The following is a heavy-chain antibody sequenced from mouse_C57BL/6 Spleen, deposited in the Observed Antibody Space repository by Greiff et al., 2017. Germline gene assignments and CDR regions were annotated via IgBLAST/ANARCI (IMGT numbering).Heavy chain of an antibody. Sequence: VQLQQSGAELARPGASVKMSCKASGYTFTSYTMHWVKQRPGQGLEWIGYINPSSGYTKYNQKFKDKATLTADKSSSTAYMQLSSLTSEDSAVYYCAGYDYPWFAYWGQGTLVTVSA. CDR2: INPSSGYT. J-gene: IGHJ3*01. CDR3: AGYDYPWFAY. V-gene: IGHV1-4*01. CDR1: GYTFTSYT. D-gene: IGHD2-4*01.